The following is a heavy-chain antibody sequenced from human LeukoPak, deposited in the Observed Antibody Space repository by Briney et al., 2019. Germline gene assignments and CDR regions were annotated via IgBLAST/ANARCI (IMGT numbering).Heavy chain of an antibody. CDR3: AKNILTGYPPTDAFDI. Sequence: GGSLRLSCATAGFTFSSHWMHWVRQGPGKGLVWVSRINTDGSTTSYADSVKGRFTISRDNAKNTLYLQMNSLRAEDTAVYYCAKNILTGYPPTDAFDIWGQGTMVTVSS. CDR2: INTDGSTT. CDR1: GFTFSSHW. V-gene: IGHV3-74*01. D-gene: IGHD3-9*01. J-gene: IGHJ3*02.